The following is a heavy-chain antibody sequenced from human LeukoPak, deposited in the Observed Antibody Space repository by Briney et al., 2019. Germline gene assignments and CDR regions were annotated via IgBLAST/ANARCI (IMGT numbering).Heavy chain of an antibody. D-gene: IGHD1-26*01. CDR3: TRDGWELPDFDY. J-gene: IGHJ4*02. V-gene: IGHV3-49*04. CDR2: IGSRAYGGTT. Sequence: GRSLRLSCTTSGFTFGDYAMSWVRQAPGKGLEWVGFIGSRAYGGTTKYAASVKGRFTISRDDSKSIAYLQMNSLKTEDTAVYYCTRDGWELPDFDYWGQGTLVTVSS. CDR1: GFTFGDYA.